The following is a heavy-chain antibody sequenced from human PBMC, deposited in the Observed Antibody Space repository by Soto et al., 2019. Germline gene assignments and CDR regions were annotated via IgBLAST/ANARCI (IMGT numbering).Heavy chain of an antibody. D-gene: IGHD3-3*01. CDR1: GFTFSSYW. CDR3: ARDKDYYDFWSGVNWFDP. J-gene: IGHJ5*02. V-gene: IGHV3-7*01. CDR2: IKQDGSEK. Sequence: GGSLRLSCAASGFTFSSYWMSWVRQAPGKGLEWVANIKQDGSEKYYVDSVKGRFTISRDNAKNSLYLQMNSLRAEDTAVYYCARDKDYYDFWSGVNWFDPWGQGTLVTVSS.